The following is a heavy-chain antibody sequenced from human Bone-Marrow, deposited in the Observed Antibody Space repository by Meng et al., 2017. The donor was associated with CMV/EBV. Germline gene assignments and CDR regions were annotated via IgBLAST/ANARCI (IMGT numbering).Heavy chain of an antibody. Sequence: SETLSLTCTVSGYSITGPYYWGWIRQPPGKGLEWIGTIYHRGTTYYNPSLKSRATISVDPSKNQFSLKLSSVTAADTAVYYCAGDGYDTLDYWGQGTLVTVSS. D-gene: IGHD2-15*01. CDR1: GYSITGPYY. J-gene: IGHJ4*02. V-gene: IGHV4-38-2*02. CDR2: IYHRGTT. CDR3: AGDGYDTLDY.